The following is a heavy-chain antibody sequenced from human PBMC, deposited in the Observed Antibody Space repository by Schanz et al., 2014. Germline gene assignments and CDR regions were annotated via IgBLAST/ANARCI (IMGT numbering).Heavy chain of an antibody. CDR1: GFTFSSYA. CDR2: VSRSTPDI. Sequence: EVQLAESGGGLVQPGGSLRLSCVASGFTFSSYAMSWVRQAPGKGLEWVSYVSRSTPDIYYADSVKGRFTMSRDNAKNSVFLQMNSLRAEDTAVYYCVRDSFFAFDYWGQGTLVTDSA. CDR3: VRDSFFAFDY. V-gene: IGHV3-48*01. D-gene: IGHD3-3*01. J-gene: IGHJ4*02.